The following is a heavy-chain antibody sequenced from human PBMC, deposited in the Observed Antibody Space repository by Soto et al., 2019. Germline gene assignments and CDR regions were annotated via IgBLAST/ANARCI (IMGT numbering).Heavy chain of an antibody. V-gene: IGHV3-30-3*01. Sequence: QLVESGGGVVQPERSLKLSCTASNFVFSVYSLHWVRQAPGKGLEWVALISYDRGNKYYADSVKGRFTISRDNSKNTLYLQMNSLRREDTAVYYCASDKDQYDFWGGTLDSWGQGTLVTVSS. CDR2: ISYDRGNK. D-gene: IGHD3-3*01. CDR1: NFVFSVYS. CDR3: ASDKDQYDFWGGTLDS. J-gene: IGHJ4*02.